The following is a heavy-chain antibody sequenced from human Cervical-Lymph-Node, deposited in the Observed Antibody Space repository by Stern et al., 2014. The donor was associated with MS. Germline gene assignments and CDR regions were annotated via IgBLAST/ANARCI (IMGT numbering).Heavy chain of an antibody. CDR2: ITWHITNV. D-gene: IGHD3-16*01. V-gene: IGHV3-9*01. CDR1: GITFDYYA. J-gene: IGHJ4*02. CDR3: VRDKGTMTAAFGN. Sequence: EVQLVGSGGGLVQPGRSVRLSCAVSGITFDYYAMHWVRQAPGKGLEWVAGITWHITNVGYAASVRCRFTISSYNAKNSLFLQMNSLRPEDTAFYYCVRDKGTMTAAFGNWGPGTLVTVSS.